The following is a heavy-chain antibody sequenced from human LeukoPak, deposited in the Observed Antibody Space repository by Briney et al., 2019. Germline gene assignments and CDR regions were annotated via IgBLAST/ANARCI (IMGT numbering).Heavy chain of an antibody. J-gene: IGHJ3*02. CDR3: AREGRITGTTGAFDI. V-gene: IGHV4-59*12. Sequence: PSETLSLTYTVSGGSISSYYWSWIRQPPGKGLEWIGYIYYSGSTNYNPSLKSRVTISVDTSKNQFSLKLSSVTAADTAVYYCAREGRITGTTGAFDIWGQGTMVTVSS. CDR2: IYYSGST. D-gene: IGHD1-7*01. CDR1: GGSISSYY.